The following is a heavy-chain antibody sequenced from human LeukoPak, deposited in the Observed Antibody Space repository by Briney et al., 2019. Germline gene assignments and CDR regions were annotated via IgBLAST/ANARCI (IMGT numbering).Heavy chain of an antibody. V-gene: IGHV3-48*02. CDR1: GFTFSTYS. Sequence: GGSLRLSCAASGFTFSTYSMKWVRQAPGKGLEWVSYISTSSTWIQYADSVKGRFTISRDDAKSSLHLQMTSLRDEDTAVYYCARGRGLTLSYHYFDYWGQGTLVTVSS. CDR2: ISTSSTWI. CDR3: ARGRGLTLSYHYFDY. D-gene: IGHD3-10*01. J-gene: IGHJ4*02.